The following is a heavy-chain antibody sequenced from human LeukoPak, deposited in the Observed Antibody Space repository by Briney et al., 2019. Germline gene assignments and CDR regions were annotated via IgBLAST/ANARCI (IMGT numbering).Heavy chain of an antibody. CDR1: GYTFTSYY. J-gene: IGHJ1*01. Sequence: ASVKVSCTASGYTFTSYYMHWVRQAPGQGLEWMGIINPSGGSTSYAQKFQGRVTMTRDTSTSTVYMELSSLRSEDTAVYYCARSVGATTSDFQHWGQGTLVTVSS. V-gene: IGHV1-46*01. D-gene: IGHD1-26*01. CDR3: ARSVGATTSDFQH. CDR2: INPSGGST.